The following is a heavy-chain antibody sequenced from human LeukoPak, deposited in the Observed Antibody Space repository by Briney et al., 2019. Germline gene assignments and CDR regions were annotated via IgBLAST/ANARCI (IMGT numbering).Heavy chain of an antibody. CDR2: ISGSGATT. CDR1: GFTFSFYA. CDR3: AKEQGSDYFYYLDV. V-gene: IGHV3-23*01. Sequence: GGSLSLTCAASGFTFSFYAMSWVRQAPGKGLEWVSAISGSGATTYYADSVQGRFTISRDNSKKTVYLLMDGLRADDTAVYYCAKEQGSDYFYYLDVWGKGTTVTVSS. D-gene: IGHD2-15*01. J-gene: IGHJ6*03.